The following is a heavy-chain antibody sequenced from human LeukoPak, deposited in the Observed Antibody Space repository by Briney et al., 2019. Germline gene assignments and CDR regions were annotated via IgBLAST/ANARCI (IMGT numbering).Heavy chain of an antibody. D-gene: IGHD1-14*01. J-gene: IGHJ4*02. CDR2: ISSSSPYI. CDR3: ARGNNRREDY. Sequence: GGSLRLSCAASGFTFSDYSMNWVRQAPGKGLEWVASISSSSPYIYYTDSVKGRFSISRDNANNSLYLQLNSLRAEDMGVYYCARGNNRREDYWGQGTLVTVSS. V-gene: IGHV3-21*01. CDR1: GFTFSDYS.